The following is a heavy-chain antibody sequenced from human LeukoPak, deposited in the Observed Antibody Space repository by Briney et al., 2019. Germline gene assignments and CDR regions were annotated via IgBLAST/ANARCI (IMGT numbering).Heavy chain of an antibody. CDR1: GFTFSSYA. CDR3: ARDQDILSGYYSTPFDY. D-gene: IGHD3-9*01. Sequence: GGSLRLSCAASGFTFSSYAMHWVRQAPGKGLEGVAVISYDGSNKYYADSVKGRFTISRDNSKNTLYLQMNSLRAEDTAVYYCARDQDILSGYYSTPFDYWGQGTLVTVSS. CDR2: ISYDGSNK. J-gene: IGHJ4*02. V-gene: IGHV3-30-3*01.